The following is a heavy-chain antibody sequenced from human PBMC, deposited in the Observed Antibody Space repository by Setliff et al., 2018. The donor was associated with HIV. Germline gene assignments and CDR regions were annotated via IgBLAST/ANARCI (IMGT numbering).Heavy chain of an antibody. CDR1: GGSISSYY. J-gene: IGHJ4*02. D-gene: IGHD3-22*01. CDR2: IYYSGST. V-gene: IGHV4-59*01. CDR3: ARDLGGGRSGYYYDRTIDY. Sequence: SETLSLTCTVSGGSISSYYWSWIRQPPGKGLEWIGYIYYSGSTNYNPSLKSRVTISVDTSKDQFSLKLSSVTAADAAVYYCARDLGGGRSGYYYDRTIDYWGQGTLVTVSS.